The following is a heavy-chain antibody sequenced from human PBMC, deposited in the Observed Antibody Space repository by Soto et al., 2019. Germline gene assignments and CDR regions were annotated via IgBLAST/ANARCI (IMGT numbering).Heavy chain of an antibody. D-gene: IGHD2-2*01. J-gene: IGHJ5*02. CDR1: GFTFTRYS. Sequence: GGSLRLSCAASGFTFTRYSMNWVRQAPGKGLEWVSSISSTTNYIYYADSVKGRFTISRDNAKNSLYLQMNSLRAEDTAVYYCARELGYCSSTSCYFDWFDPWGQGTLVTVSS. V-gene: IGHV3-21*01. CDR3: ARELGYCSSTSCYFDWFDP. CDR2: ISSTTNYI.